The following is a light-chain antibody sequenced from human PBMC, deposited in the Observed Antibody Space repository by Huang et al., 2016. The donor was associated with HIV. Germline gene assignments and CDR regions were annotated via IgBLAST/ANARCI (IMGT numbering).Light chain of an antibody. CDR1: QSVSSN. CDR2: GAS. J-gene: IGKJ1*01. V-gene: IGKV3-15*01. CDR3: QQYNNWPWT. Sequence: EIVMTQSPGTLSVSPGERAPLSCRASQSVSSNLAWYQQKPGQAPRLLIYGASTRATGIPARFSGSESATEFTLTISSLQSEDFAVYHCQQYNNWPWTFGQGTKVEIK.